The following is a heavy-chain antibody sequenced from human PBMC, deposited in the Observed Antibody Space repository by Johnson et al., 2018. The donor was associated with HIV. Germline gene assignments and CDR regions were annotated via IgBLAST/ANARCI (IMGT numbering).Heavy chain of an antibody. D-gene: IGHD3-22*01. CDR3: AKDERYYDSSGGAAFDI. Sequence: QVQLVESGGGVVQPGRSLRLSCAASRFTFSSYGMHWVRQAPGQGLEWVAVISYDGGNKYYADSVTGRFTISRDNSKNTLYLQMNSLKAEDTAVYYCAKDERYYDSSGGAAFDIWGQGTMVTVCS. J-gene: IGHJ3*02. CDR1: RFTFSSYG. V-gene: IGHV3-30*18. CDR2: ISYDGGNK.